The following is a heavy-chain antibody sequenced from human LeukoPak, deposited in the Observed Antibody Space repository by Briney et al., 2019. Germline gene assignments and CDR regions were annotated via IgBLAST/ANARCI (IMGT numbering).Heavy chain of an antibody. CDR3: AKPSFDYGDYFDY. V-gene: IGHV3-23*01. CDR2: ISGSGGST. CDR1: GFTFSSYW. Sequence: GGSLRLSCAASGFTFSSYWMHWVRQAPGKGLEWVSAISGSGGSTYYADSVKGRFTISRDNSKNTLYLQMNSLRAEDTAVYYCAKPSFDYGDYFDYWGQGTLVTVSS. D-gene: IGHD4-17*01. J-gene: IGHJ4*02.